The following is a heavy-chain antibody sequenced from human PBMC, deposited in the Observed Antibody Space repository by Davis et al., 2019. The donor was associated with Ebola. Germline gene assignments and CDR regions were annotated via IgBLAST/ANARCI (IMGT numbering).Heavy chain of an antibody. V-gene: IGHV3-23*01. CDR3: AKGGFLEDYLDV. Sequence: GESLKISCAASGFTLSSYNMTWVRQAPGKGLEWVSSITGGGDYTYYADSVRGRFSISRDNSKNTLYLTMNSLRVDDTAIYYCAKGGFLEDYLDVWGKGTTVTVSS. CDR1: GFTLSSYN. J-gene: IGHJ6*03. CDR2: ITGGGDYT. D-gene: IGHD3-3*01.